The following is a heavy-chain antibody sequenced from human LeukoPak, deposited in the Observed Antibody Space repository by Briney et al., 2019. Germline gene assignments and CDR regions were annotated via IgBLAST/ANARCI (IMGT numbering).Heavy chain of an antibody. Sequence: SVKVSCKASGGTFSSYAISWVRQAPGQGLEWMGGIIPIFGTANYAQKFQSRVTITADESTSTAYMELSSLRSEDTAVYYCALTYCSGGSCYSGDYYGMDVWGQGTTVTVSS. D-gene: IGHD2-15*01. J-gene: IGHJ6*02. V-gene: IGHV1-69*13. CDR3: ALTYCSGGSCYSGDYYGMDV. CDR2: IIPIFGTA. CDR1: GGTFSSYA.